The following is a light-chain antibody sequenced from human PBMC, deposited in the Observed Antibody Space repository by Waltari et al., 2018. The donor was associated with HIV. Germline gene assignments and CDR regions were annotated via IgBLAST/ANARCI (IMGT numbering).Light chain of an antibody. CDR1: QSISSY. CDR2: AAS. J-gene: IGKJ2*01. CDR3: QQSHSVPYT. Sequence: DIQMTQSPSSLSASVGDRVTITCRASQSISSYLNWYQQRPGKAPKVLIYAASILQSGVPSRFSGNGSETDFTLTISSLQPEDFAPYYCQQSHSVPYTFGQGTKLEIK. V-gene: IGKV1-39*01.